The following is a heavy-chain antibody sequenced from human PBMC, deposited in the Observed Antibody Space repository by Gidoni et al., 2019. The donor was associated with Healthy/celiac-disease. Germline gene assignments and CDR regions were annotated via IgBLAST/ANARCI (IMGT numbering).Heavy chain of an antibody. J-gene: IGHJ6*02. Sequence: QVQLQQWGAGLLQPSDTLSLTSPVYGGSFRGYYWSWIRQPPGKGMEWIGEINHSGSTNYNPSLKSRVTISVDTSKNQFSLKLSSVTAADTAVYYCARVNWNYFYYYYGMDVWGQGTTVTVSS. CDR1: GGSFRGYY. CDR3: ARVNWNYFYYYYGMDV. V-gene: IGHV4-34*01. CDR2: INHSGST. D-gene: IGHD1-7*01.